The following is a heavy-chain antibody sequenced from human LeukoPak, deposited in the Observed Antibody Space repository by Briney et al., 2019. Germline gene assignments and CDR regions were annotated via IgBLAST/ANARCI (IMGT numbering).Heavy chain of an antibody. CDR3: ATDLGSSRPNF. D-gene: IGHD6-13*01. CDR1: GFSFSTYW. CDR2: IKQDGSEK. J-gene: IGHJ4*02. Sequence: GGSLRLSCAASGFSFSTYWMSWVRQAPGKGLEWVANIKQDGSEKYYVDSAKGRFTISRDNAKNSLYLQMSSLRAEDTAVYYCATDLGSSRPNFWGQGILVTVSS. V-gene: IGHV3-7*01.